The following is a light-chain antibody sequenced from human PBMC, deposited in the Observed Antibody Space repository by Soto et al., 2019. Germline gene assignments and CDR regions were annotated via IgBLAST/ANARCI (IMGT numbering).Light chain of an antibody. CDR2: DTS. V-gene: IGLV7-46*01. J-gene: IGLJ3*02. CDR1: TGAVTSSHY. CDR3: LLSYSGTSWV. Sequence: QAVVTQEPSLTVSPGGTLTLTCGSTTGAVTSSHYPYWFQQKPGQAPRTLIYDTSNKHSWTPARFSGSLLGGKAALTLAGAQTDDEADYYCLLSYSGTSWVFGGGTKLTVL.